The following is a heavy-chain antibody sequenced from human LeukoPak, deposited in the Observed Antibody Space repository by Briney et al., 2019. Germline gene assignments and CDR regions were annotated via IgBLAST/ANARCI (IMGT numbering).Heavy chain of an antibody. CDR2: ISWNSGSI. CDR3: ARLPVVPAAIIYYYYYYMDV. D-gene: IGHD2-2*01. CDR1: GFTFDDYA. V-gene: IGHV3-9*01. J-gene: IGHJ6*03. Sequence: RSGGSLRLSCAASGFTFDDYAMHWVRQAPGKGLEWVSGISWNSGSIGYADSVKGRFTISRDNAKNSLYLQMNSLRAEDTAVYYCARLPVVPAAIIYYYYYYMDVWGKGTTVTVSS.